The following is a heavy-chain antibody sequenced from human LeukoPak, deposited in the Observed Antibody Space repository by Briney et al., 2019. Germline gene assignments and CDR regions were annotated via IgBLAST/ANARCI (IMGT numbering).Heavy chain of an antibody. CDR1: GFTFSGSA. CDR2: IRSTANGYAT. J-gene: IGHJ4*02. D-gene: IGHD3-10*01. V-gene: IGHV3-73*01. CDR3: TGNYYGSGSYADFDY. Sequence: GGSLRLSCAASGFTFSGSALHWVRQASGKGLEWVGRIRSTANGYATAYAASVRGRFTISRDDSKNTAYLQMDSLKTEDTAVYYCTGNYYGSGSYADFDYWGQGTLVTVSS.